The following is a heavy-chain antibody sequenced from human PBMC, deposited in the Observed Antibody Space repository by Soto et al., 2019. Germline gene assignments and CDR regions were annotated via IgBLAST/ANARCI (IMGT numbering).Heavy chain of an antibody. V-gene: IGHV4-30-2*01. CDR1: GDSITTDGDA. CDR2: IYNTGTA. J-gene: IGHJ4*02. CDR3: AREASERNFDF. Sequence: PSETLPLTCNVSGDSITTDGDAWSWIRQPPGKGLGWIGYIYNTGTAYYNPSLKRRVTLSVDRSMNQFSLSLSSMSAADTAVYFCAREASERNFDFWSQGTLVTVSS.